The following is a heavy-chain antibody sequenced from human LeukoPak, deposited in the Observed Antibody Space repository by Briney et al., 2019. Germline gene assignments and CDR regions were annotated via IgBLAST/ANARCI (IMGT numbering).Heavy chain of an antibody. D-gene: IGHD6-13*01. CDR3: ARPALGSSWLSD. Sequence: GASVKVSCKASGYTFTSYDINWVRQAPGQGLEWMGGIIPIFGTANYAQKFQGRVTITTDESTSTAYMELSSLRSEDTAVYYCARPALGSSWLSDWGQGTLVTVSS. V-gene: IGHV1-69*05. CDR2: IIPIFGTA. J-gene: IGHJ4*02. CDR1: GYTFTSYD.